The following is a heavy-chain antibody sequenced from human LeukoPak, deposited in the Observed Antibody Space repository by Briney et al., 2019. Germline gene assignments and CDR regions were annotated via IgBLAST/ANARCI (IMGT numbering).Heavy chain of an antibody. CDR2: INPNSGGT. CDR1: GYTFTGYY. J-gene: IGHJ4*02. V-gene: IGHV1-2*06. CDR3: ARGPTYYDILTGYQERAYFDY. Sequence: ASVKVSCKASGYTFTGYYMHWVRQAPGQGLEWMGRINPNSGGTNYAQKFQGSVTMTRDTSISTADMELSRLRSDDTAVYYCARGPTYYDILTGYQERAYFDYWGQGTLVTVSS. D-gene: IGHD3-9*01.